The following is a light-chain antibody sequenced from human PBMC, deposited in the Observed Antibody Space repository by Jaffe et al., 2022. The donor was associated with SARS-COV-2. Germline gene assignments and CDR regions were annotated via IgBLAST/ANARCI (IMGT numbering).Light chain of an antibody. CDR1: HNIYNN. CDR3: QQYNNWPPST. CDR2: GAS. V-gene: IGKV3-15*01. Sequence: EVVMTQSPATLSVSPGESATLSCRASHNIYNNLAWYQQKLGQAPRLLIYGASTRATGIPTRFSGSGSGTEFTLTISSLRSEDFAVYYCQQYNNWPPSTFGGGTKVEIK. J-gene: IGKJ4*01.